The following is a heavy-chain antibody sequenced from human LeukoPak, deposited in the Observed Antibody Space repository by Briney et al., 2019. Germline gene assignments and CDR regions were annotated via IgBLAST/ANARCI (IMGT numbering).Heavy chain of an antibody. J-gene: IGHJ4*02. Sequence: AGGSLRLSCAVSGLTLNTYWMHWVRQTPGKGLVWVSRIRSDGSGISHADSVKGRFTISRDNAKNTLYLQMNSLRGDDTAVYYCASGRWSDYLDHWGQGTLVTVSS. V-gene: IGHV3-74*01. CDR1: GLTLNTYW. CDR3: ASGRWSDYLDH. CDR2: IRSDGSGI. D-gene: IGHD3-3*01.